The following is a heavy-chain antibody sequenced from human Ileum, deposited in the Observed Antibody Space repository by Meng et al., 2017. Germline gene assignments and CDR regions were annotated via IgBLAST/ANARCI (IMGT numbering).Heavy chain of an antibody. Sequence: EVQLVDCGGGLVPPGGSLRLSCAASGFPFSSYWMHWVRQAPGKGLVWVSHLNSDGSTTTYADSVKGRFTISRDNAESTLYLQMNSLRVDDTAVYYCTRAGSFRHDYWGQGALVTVSS. CDR1: GFPFSSYW. CDR2: LNSDGSTT. D-gene: IGHD2-15*01. CDR3: TRAGSFRHDY. V-gene: IGHV3-74*01. J-gene: IGHJ4*02.